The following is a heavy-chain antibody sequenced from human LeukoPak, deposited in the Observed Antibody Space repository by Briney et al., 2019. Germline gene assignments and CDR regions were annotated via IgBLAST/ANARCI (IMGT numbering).Heavy chain of an antibody. Sequence: GASVKVSCKVSGYTLTELSMHWVRQAPGKGLEWMGGFDPEDGETIYAQKFQGRVTMTEDTSTDTAYTELSSLRSEDTAVYYCATVQFGELLYNYWGQGTLVTVSS. CDR1: GYTLTELS. CDR2: FDPEDGET. CDR3: ATVQFGELLYNY. V-gene: IGHV1-24*01. J-gene: IGHJ4*02. D-gene: IGHD3-10*01.